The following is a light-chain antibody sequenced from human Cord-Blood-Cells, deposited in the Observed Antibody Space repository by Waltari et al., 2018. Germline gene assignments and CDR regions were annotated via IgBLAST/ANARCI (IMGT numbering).Light chain of an antibody. J-gene: IGKJ1*01. CDR3: QHYGSSPWT. V-gene: IGKV3-20*01. Sequence: EIVLTHSPGTLSLSPGERPTLSCSSSQSVSSHHLAWYQQTPGQAPRLLIYGASSMPTGIPDRFSGSGCGADFTLTISRLDPEDFAVYYWQHYGSSPWTFGQGTKVEIK. CDR2: GAS. CDR1: QSVSSHH.